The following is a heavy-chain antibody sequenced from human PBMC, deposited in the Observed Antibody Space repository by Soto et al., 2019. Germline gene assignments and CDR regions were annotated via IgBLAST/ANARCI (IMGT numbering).Heavy chain of an antibody. CDR2: IIPIFGTT. J-gene: IGHJ3*02. V-gene: IGHV1-69*05. CDR3: ARYSGYSYGRDDAFDI. CDR1: GCTFTSYD. D-gene: IGHD5-18*01. Sequence: SVKVSCKASGCTFTSYDMHWVRQAPGQGLEWMGRIIPIFGTTNYAQKFQGRVTITTDESTSTAYMELSSLRSEDTAVYYCARYSGYSYGRDDAFDIWGQGTMVTVSS.